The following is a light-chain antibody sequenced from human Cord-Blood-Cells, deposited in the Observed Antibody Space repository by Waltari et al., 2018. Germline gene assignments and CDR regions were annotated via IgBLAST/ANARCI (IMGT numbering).Light chain of an antibody. Sequence: QSVLTQPPSVSAAPGQKVTISCSGSSSNIGTNYVSWYQQLPETAPKLLIYDNNNLPAGIPDRSSGSKSGTSATLGITGLQTGYEADYYCGTWDSSLSDVVFGGGTKLTVL. CDR1: SSNIGTNY. J-gene: IGLJ2*01. CDR2: DNN. V-gene: IGLV1-51*01. CDR3: GTWDSSLSDVV.